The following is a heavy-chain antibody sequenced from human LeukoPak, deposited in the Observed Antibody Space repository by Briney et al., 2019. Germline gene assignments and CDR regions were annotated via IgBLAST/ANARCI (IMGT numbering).Heavy chain of an antibody. CDR2: IYYSGST. D-gene: IGHD3/OR15-3a*01. CDR3: ARGQMTFCTGINCQPFAS. CDR1: GGSISSGGYY. J-gene: IGHJ4*02. V-gene: IGHV4-31*03. Sequence: PSETLSLTCTVSGGSISSGGYYWSWIRQHPGKGLEWIGYIYYSGSTYYNPSLKSRVTISVDTSKNQFSLKLTSVTAADTAVYYCARGQMTFCTGINCQPFASWGQGALVTVSA.